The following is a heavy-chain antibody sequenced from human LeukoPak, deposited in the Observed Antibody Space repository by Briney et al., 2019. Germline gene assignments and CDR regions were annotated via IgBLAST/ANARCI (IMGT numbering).Heavy chain of an antibody. V-gene: IGHV3-23*01. CDR2: INGGGDAT. D-gene: IGHD2-2*01. Sequence: GGSLRLSCATSGFTFNNNAMSWVRQAPGKGLEWVSAINGGGDATEYADSVKGRFTISRDNSKNTLYLQMNSLSPEDTAVYYCARCTASCYANAFDVWGQGTLLTVSS. CDR1: GFTFNNNA. CDR3: ARCTASCYANAFDV. J-gene: IGHJ3*01.